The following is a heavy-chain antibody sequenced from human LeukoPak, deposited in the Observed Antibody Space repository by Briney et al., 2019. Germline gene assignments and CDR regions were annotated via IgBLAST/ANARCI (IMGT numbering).Heavy chain of an antibody. CDR2: IYSGGST. D-gene: IGHD1-26*01. J-gene: IGHJ4*02. V-gene: IGHV3-53*01. CDR3: ARTHSGSYLSFDY. CDR1: GFTVSSKY. Sequence: GGSLRLSCAASGFTVSSKYMSWVRQAPGKGLEWVSVIYSGGSTYYAVSVKGRFTISRDNSTNTLYLQMNSLRAEDTAVYYCARTHSGSYLSFDYWGQGTLVTVSS.